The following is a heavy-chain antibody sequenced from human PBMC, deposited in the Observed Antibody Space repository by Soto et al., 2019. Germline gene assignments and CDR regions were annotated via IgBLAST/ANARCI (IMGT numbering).Heavy chain of an antibody. D-gene: IGHD7-27*01. Sequence: EVQLLESGGGLVQPGGSLRLSCAASGSSFSAYAMNWVRQAPGKGLEWVSAISRSGDYTFYSDSVKGRFAISRDNSSNTVYMEMNSLRAEDTAVYYCAKGGFWVHYGMDVWGQGTTVSVSS. CDR3: AKGGFWVHYGMDV. CDR2: ISRSGDYT. V-gene: IGHV3-23*01. J-gene: IGHJ6*02. CDR1: GSSFSAYA.